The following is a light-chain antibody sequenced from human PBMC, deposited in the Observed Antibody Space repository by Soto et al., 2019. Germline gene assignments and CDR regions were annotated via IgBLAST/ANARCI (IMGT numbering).Light chain of an antibody. Sequence: DIQMTQSPSSLSASVGDRVTISCRASQNIHKYLNWYQQRPGKAPNLLVYEATSLETGVSSKFSGSGSGTEFTLTINSLQPADFATYYCQQSFVSPWTFGQGT. CDR1: QNIHKY. V-gene: IGKV1-39*01. CDR3: QQSFVSPWT. J-gene: IGKJ1*01. CDR2: EAT.